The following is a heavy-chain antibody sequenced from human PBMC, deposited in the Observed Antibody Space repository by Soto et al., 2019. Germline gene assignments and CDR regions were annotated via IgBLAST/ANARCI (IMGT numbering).Heavy chain of an antibody. V-gene: IGHV1-24*01. J-gene: IGHJ3*02. CDR3: ATDHAAAAGTFPRYGYAFDI. CDR1: GYTLTELS. Sequence: GASVKVSCKVSGYTLTELSMHWVRQAPGKGLKRMGGFDPEDGETIYAQKFQGRVTMTEDTSTDTAYMELSSLRSEDTAVYYCATDHAAAAGTFPRYGYAFDIWGQGTMVTVSS. CDR2: FDPEDGET. D-gene: IGHD6-13*01.